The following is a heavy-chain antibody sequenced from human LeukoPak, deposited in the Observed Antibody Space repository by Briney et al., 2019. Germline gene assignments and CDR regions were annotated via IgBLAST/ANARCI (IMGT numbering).Heavy chain of an antibody. J-gene: IGHJ3*02. V-gene: IGHV3-66*02. CDR1: AFTVSSNY. CDR2: IYGGGST. CDR3: ARDHSGSYQRAFDI. Sequence: GGSLRLSCTVSAFTVSSNYVSWVRQAPGKGLEWVSVIYGGGSTNYADSVKGRFTISRDNSKNTLYLQMNSLKAADTAVYYCARDHSGSYQRAFDIWGQGTMVTVSS. D-gene: IGHD1-26*01.